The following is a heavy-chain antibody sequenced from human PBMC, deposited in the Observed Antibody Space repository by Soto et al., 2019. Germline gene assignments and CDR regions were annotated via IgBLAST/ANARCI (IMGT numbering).Heavy chain of an antibody. J-gene: IGHJ4*02. CDR2: IYWDVDK. CDR1: GFSLTTSGVG. D-gene: IGHD1-26*01. Sequence: QITLKESGPTRVKPTQTLALTCTFSGFSLTTSGVGVGWIRKTPEKPLEWLAVIYWDVDKRYSPSLQSMLTIINESSKGQVVLTIAFLDPGDTGASVCGHRGFMDGEWVIDYFGSWGEGTLVLVSA. V-gene: IGHV2-5*02. CDR3: GHRGFMDGEWVIDYFGS.